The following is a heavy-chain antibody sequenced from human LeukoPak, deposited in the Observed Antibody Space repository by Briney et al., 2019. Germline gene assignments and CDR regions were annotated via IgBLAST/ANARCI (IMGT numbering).Heavy chain of an antibody. D-gene: IGHD2-2*01. J-gene: IGHJ4*02. CDR2: IIPIFGTA. CDR3: ARPAAYHLPKEMFLYY. Sequence: ASVKVSCKASGGTFSSSSISWVRQAPGQGLEWKGGIIPIFGTANYAQKFQGRVTITADESTRTAYMKLSSLRSEDTAVYYCARPAAYHLPKEMFLYYWGQGTLVTVSS. CDR1: GGTFSSSS. V-gene: IGHV1-69*13.